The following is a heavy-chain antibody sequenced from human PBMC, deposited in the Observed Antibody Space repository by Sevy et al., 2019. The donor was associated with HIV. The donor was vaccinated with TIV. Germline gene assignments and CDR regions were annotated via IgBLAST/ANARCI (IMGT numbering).Heavy chain of an antibody. CDR3: ARSPHVVVVPGAPSWFDP. Sequence: SETLSLTCAVHYGAFSGYYWNWIRQVPGKGLEWIGELNESGITYDNPSLKSRVTISVDTSKKQFSLKLNSVTAVDSAVYFCARSPHVVVVPGAPSWFDPWGQGTLVTVSS. J-gene: IGHJ5*02. CDR2: LNESGIT. CDR1: YGAFSGYY. V-gene: IGHV4-34*01. D-gene: IGHD2-2*01.